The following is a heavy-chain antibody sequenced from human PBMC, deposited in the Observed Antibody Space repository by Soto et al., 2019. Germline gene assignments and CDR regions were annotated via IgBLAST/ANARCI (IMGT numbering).Heavy chain of an antibody. D-gene: IGHD6-6*01. CDR1: GYTFTSYG. J-gene: IGHJ6*03. CDR2: ISAYYGNT. CDR3: AREGGGAYSRSSIYCYYMDV. V-gene: IGHV1-18*01. Sequence: QVQLVQSGAEVKKPGASVKVSCKASGYTFTSYGISWVRQAPGQGLEWMGWISAYYGNTNYAQKLQGGVTMTTDTSTSTDYTEQRRQRSDDTAVYYCAREGGGAYSRSSIYCYYMDVWGKGTTVTVSS.